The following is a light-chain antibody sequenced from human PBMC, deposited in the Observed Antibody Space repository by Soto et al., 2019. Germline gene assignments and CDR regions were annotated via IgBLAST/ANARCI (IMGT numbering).Light chain of an antibody. CDR3: QQSGDSQWT. V-gene: IGKV3-20*01. J-gene: IGKJ1*01. Sequence: LVLTQSPGTLSLSPGERATLCCRSSQTVNNNYLAWYQQIPGQAPRLLISGASGRATGTPDRFSGSASGTDFTLTISRLEPEDFAVYYCQQSGDSQWTFGQGTKVDIK. CDR2: GAS. CDR1: QTVNNNY.